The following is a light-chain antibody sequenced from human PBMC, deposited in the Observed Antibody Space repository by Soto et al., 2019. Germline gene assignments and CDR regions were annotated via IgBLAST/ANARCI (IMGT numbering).Light chain of an antibody. Sequence: NFMLSQPHSVSESPGKTVTLSCTRSSGSIASYYVQWYQQRPGSAPTTVIYEDNQRPSGVPDRFSGSIDSSSNSASLTISXXKXXDEADYYCQSYDSDNQVFGGGTKLTVL. CDR2: EDN. CDR1: SGSIASYY. V-gene: IGLV6-57*04. CDR3: QSYDSDNQV. J-gene: IGLJ2*01.